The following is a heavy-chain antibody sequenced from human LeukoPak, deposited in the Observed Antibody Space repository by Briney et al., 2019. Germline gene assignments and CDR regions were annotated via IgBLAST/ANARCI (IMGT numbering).Heavy chain of an antibody. D-gene: IGHD3-22*01. V-gene: IGHV3-30*04. J-gene: IGHJ4*02. CDR2: ISYDGSDK. CDR1: GFIFSAYS. CDR3: ARAGSAIYYDTSAYYTPFDY. Sequence: PGGSLRLSCAASGFIFSAYSMHWVRQAPGKELEWVTVISYDGSDKYYADSVKGRFTISRDNSKNTLYLQMNSLRAKDTAVYYCARAGSAIYYDTSAYYTPFDYWGQGTLVTVSS.